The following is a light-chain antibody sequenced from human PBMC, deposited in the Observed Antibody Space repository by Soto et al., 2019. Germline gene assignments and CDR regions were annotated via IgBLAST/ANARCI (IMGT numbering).Light chain of an antibody. J-gene: IGKJ4*01. CDR2: KAS. V-gene: IGKV1-5*03. CDR1: QTISSW. CDR3: QQYNSYSQLT. Sequence: DIQMTQSPSTLSGSVGDRVTITCRASQTISSWLAWYQQKPGKAPKLLIYKASTLKSGVPSRFSGSGSGTEFTLTISSLQPDDFATYYCQQYNSYSQLTFGGGTKVDI.